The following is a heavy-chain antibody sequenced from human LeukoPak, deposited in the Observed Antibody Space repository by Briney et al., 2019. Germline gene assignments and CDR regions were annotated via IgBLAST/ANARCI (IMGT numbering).Heavy chain of an antibody. CDR3: AKDTMNWGAFDI. Sequence: GGSLRLSCAASGFTFDDYAMHWVRQAPGKGLEWVSGISWNSGSIGYADSVKGRFTISRDNAKNSLYLQMNSLRAEDTALYYCAKDTMNWGAFDIWGQGTTVTVSS. CDR2: ISWNSGSI. CDR1: GFTFDDYA. V-gene: IGHV3-9*01. J-gene: IGHJ3*02. D-gene: IGHD3-22*01.